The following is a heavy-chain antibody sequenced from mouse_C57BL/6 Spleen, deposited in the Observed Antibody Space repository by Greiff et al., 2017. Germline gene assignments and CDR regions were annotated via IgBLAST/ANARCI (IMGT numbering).Heavy chain of an antibody. D-gene: IGHD1-1*01. J-gene: IGHJ2*01. Sequence: QVQLQQSGAELVRPGASVTLSCKASGYTFTDYEMHWVKQTPVHGLEWIGAIDPETGGTASNQKFKGKAILTADKSTSTAYMELRSMTSEDSAVYYCTRSTWCSSYIDYWGQGTTLTVSS. CDR3: TRSTWCSSYIDY. V-gene: IGHV1-15*01. CDR1: GYTFTDYE. CDR2: IDPETGGT.